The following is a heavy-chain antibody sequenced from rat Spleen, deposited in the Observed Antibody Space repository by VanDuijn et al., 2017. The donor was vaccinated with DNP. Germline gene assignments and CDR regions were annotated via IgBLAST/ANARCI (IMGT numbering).Heavy chain of an antibody. Sequence: EVQLVESGCGLVQPGRSLKLSCAASGVIFRDYNMAWVRQAPKKGLECVANINYDGSSTYYQGSVKGRFTISRYNAKTTLYLKMDSLRSEDTATYYCARHMGIAAISYDSWGQGVMVTVSS. CDR2: INYDGSST. CDR1: GVIFRDYN. D-gene: IGHD1-2*01. V-gene: IGHV5-7*01. J-gene: IGHJ2*01. CDR3: ARHMGIAAISYDS.